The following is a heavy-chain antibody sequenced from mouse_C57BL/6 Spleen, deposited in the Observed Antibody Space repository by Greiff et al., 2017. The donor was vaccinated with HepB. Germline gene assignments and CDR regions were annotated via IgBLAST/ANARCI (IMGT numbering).Heavy chain of an antibody. J-gene: IGHJ2*01. D-gene: IGHD3-2*02. CDR3: ARERQLNY. CDR2: IDPSDSYT. Sequence: VQLQQPGAELVKPGASVKLSCKASGYTFTSYWMQWVKQRPGQGLEWIGEIDPSDSYTNYNQKFKGKATLTVDTSSSTAYMQLSSLTSEDSAVYYCARERQLNYWGQGTTLTVSS. V-gene: IGHV1-50*01. CDR1: GYTFTSYW.